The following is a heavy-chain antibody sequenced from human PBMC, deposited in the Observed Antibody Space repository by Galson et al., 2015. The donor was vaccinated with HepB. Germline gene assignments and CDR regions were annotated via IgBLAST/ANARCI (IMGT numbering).Heavy chain of an antibody. J-gene: IGHJ4*02. CDR3: AHTDRVVVTAGFDY. V-gene: IGHV2-5*02. D-gene: IGHD2-21*02. CDR2: IYWDDDK. CDR1: GFSLSTSGVG. Sequence: PALVKPTQTLTLTCTFSGFSLSTSGVGVGWIRQPPGKALEWLALIYWDDDKRYSPSLKSRLTITKDTSKNQVVLTMTNMDPVDTATYYCAHTDRVVVTAGFDYWGQGTLVTVSS.